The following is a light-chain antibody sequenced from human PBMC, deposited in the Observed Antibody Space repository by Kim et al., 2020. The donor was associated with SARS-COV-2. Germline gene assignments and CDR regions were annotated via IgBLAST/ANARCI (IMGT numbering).Light chain of an antibody. CDR1: QSVSSN. CDR3: QQYNNWPPLYT. V-gene: IGKV3-15*01. Sequence: SPGERATLACRASQSVSSNLAWYQQKTGQAPRLLIYGASTRATGIPARFSGSGSGTEFTLTISSLQSEDFAVYYCQQYNNWPPLYTFGQGTKLEI. CDR2: GAS. J-gene: IGKJ2*01.